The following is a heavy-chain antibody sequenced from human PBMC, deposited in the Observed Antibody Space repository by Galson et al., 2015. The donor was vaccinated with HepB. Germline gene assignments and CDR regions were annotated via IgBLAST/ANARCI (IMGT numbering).Heavy chain of an antibody. CDR1: GFIFSNSG. CDR2: ISYDGSEK. Sequence: LRLSCAASGFIFSNSGMHWVRQAPGKGLEWVACISYDGSEKYYGDSVKGRFTVSRDNSKKSLYLKMNSLRVDDTAMYYCTSGRPPVTLASITGDFEFWGRGTLVTVSS. CDR3: TSGRPPVTLASITGDFEF. D-gene: IGHD3-3*01. J-gene: IGHJ4*02. V-gene: IGHV3-30*03.